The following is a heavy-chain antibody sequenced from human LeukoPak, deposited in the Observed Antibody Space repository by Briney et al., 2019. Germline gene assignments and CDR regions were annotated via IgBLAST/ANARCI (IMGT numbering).Heavy chain of an antibody. CDR3: ARAPVTTCRGTFCYPFDY. J-gene: IGHJ4*02. CDR2: MSDTGNT. CDR1: GFTLSGYA. Sequence: PGGSLRLSCAASGFTLSGYAMSWVRQAPGKGLEWVAAMSDTGNTYHAESVRGRFTISRDSTRNTLFLQMNRLRPEDAAIYYCARAPVTTCRGTFCYPFDYWGLGTLVTVSS. V-gene: IGHV3-23*01. D-gene: IGHD1-1*01.